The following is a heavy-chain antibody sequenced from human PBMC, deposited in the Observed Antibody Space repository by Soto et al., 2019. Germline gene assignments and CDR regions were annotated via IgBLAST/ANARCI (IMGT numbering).Heavy chain of an antibody. CDR3: ARQVLPASGTPWFDP. CDR2: IYHSGNT. CDR1: GGSISSSNW. Sequence: PSETLSLTCAVSGGSISSSNWWSWVRQPPGKGLEWIGEIYHSGNTNYNPSLKSRVTISVDKSKNQFSLNLSSVTAADTAVYYCARQVLPASGTPWFDPWGQGTLVTVSS. D-gene: IGHD6-13*01. J-gene: IGHJ5*02. V-gene: IGHV4-4*02.